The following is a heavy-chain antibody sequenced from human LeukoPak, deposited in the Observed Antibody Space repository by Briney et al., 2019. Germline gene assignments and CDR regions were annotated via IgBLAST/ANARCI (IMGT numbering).Heavy chain of an antibody. V-gene: IGHV3-30*01. CDR2: ISYDGSNK. Sequence: PGGSLRLSCAASGFTFSSYAMHWVRQAPGKGLEWVAVISYDGSNKYYADSVKGRFTISRDNSKNTLYLQMNSLRAEDTAVYYCASSQYYYGSENWFDPWGQGTLVTVSS. CDR3: ASSQYYYGSENWFDP. D-gene: IGHD3-10*01. CDR1: GFTFSSYA. J-gene: IGHJ5*02.